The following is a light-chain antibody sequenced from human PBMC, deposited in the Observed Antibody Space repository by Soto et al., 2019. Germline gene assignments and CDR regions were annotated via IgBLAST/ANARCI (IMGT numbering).Light chain of an antibody. J-gene: IGLJ3*02. CDR3: SSFTSTNTWV. CDR2: EVN. Sequence: QSALTQPASVSGSPGQSITISCTGTRSDVGGYNYVSWYQQHPGKAPKLMIFEVNNRPSGVSNRFSGSKSGNTASLTISGLQAADEADYFCSSFTSTNTWVFGGGTQLTVL. V-gene: IGLV2-14*01. CDR1: RSDVGGYNY.